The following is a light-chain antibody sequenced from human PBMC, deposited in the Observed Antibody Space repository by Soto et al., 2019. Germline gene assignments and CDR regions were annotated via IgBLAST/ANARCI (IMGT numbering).Light chain of an antibody. CDR1: SSDVGNYNY. V-gene: IGLV2-14*01. Sequence: QSVLTQPASVSGSPGQSITISCTGTSSDVGNYNYVSWYQQHPAKAPKLMIFEVSNRPSGISSRLSGSKSGNTASLTISGLQAEDEADYYCSSYTSSRNYVFGTGTKVTVL. CDR3: SSYTSSRNYV. J-gene: IGLJ1*01. CDR2: EVS.